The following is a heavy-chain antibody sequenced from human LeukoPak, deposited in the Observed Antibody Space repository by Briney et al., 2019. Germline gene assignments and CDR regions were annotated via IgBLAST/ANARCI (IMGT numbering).Heavy chain of an antibody. CDR1: GFTFSNYA. Sequence: GGSLRLSCAASGFTFSNYAMSWVRQAPGKGLEWVSAILGSGRSTNYADSVKGRFTIYRDNSKNTLYLQMNSLRAEDTALYYCAKDGFSSSWYNWFDPWGQGTLVTV. CDR2: ILGSGRST. D-gene: IGHD6-13*01. J-gene: IGHJ5*02. V-gene: IGHV3-23*01. CDR3: AKDGFSSSWYNWFDP.